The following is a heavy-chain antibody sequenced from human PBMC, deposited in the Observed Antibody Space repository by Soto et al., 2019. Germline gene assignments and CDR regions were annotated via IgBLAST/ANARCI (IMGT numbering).Heavy chain of an antibody. J-gene: IGHJ5*02. CDR1: GFTFSSYG. V-gene: IGHV3-30*18. D-gene: IGHD3-22*01. Sequence: SGFTFSSYGMHWVRQAPGKGLEWVAVISYDGSNKYYADSVKGRFTISRDNSKNTLYLQMNSLRAEDTAVYYCAKDVIDYDSSGYDNWFDPWGQGTLVTVSS. CDR2: ISYDGSNK. CDR3: AKDVIDYDSSGYDNWFDP.